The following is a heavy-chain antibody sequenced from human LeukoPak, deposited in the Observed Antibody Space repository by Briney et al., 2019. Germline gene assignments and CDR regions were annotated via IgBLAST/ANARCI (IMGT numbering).Heavy chain of an antibody. V-gene: IGHV3-23*01. CDR2: ISSSGSNI. CDR1: GFMFRSYA. J-gene: IGHJ4*02. Sequence: GGSLRLSCAASGFMFRSYAMSWVRQAPGKGLEWVSAISSSGSNINYADSVKGRFTISRDNSKNTLYLQMNSLRAEDTAVYYCAKVRGSGSCRDFEYWGQGTLVKVSS. CDR3: AKVRGSGSCRDFEY. D-gene: IGHD2-2*01.